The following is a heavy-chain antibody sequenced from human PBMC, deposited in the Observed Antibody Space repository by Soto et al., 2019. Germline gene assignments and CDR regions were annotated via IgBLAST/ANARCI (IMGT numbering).Heavy chain of an antibody. CDR3: ARDGVTATDS. D-gene: IGHD2-21*02. V-gene: IGHV3-21*01. CDR2: ISSSGTYI. CDR1: GFTFSSYT. J-gene: IGHJ4*02. Sequence: EVHLVESGGGLVKPGGSLRLSCAASGFTFSSYTMNWVRQTSGKGLEWVTSISSSGTYIYYADSVKGRFTISRDNAKNSLYLQMNSLRAEGTAVYYCARDGVTATDSWGQGTLVTVSS.